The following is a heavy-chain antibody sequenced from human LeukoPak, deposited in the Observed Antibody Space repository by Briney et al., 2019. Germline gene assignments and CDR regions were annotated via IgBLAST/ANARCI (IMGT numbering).Heavy chain of an antibody. J-gene: IGHJ4*02. V-gene: IGHV3-74*01. Sequence: GGSLRLSCAACGFTFSTYWMHWVRQAPGKGRVWVSRINPDGTTTRYAASVKGRFTISRDNAKNTLYLQMNSLRAEDTAVYYCAREGYSYDYWGQGTLVTVSS. CDR3: AREGYSYDY. CDR1: GFTFSTYW. CDR2: INPDGTTT. D-gene: IGHD5-18*01.